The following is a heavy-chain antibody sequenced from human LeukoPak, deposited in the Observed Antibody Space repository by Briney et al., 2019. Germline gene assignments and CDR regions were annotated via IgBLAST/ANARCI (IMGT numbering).Heavy chain of an antibody. CDR3: ARASYFDWLSFDY. CDR2: ISTSGSTI. J-gene: IGHJ4*02. V-gene: IGHV3-11*04. Sequence: GGSLRLSCAASGFTFSDYYMSWIRQAPGKGLEWVSYISTSGSTIYYADSVKGRFTISRDNAKKSLYLQMNNLRAEDTAIYYCARASYFDWLSFDYWGQGTLVTVSS. CDR1: GFTFSDYY. D-gene: IGHD3-9*01.